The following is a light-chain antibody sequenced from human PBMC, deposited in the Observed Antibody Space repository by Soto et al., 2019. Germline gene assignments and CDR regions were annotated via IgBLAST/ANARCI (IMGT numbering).Light chain of an antibody. V-gene: IGLV1-44*01. CDR1: SSNTGRNA. Sequence: QSVLTQPPSTSGTPGQRVTISCSGSSSNTGRNAVNWYQQLPGTAPKLLIYPSYQRPSGVPDRFSGSQSGTSASLAISGLQSEDEADYYCASWDDSLSGYVFGTGTKVTVL. CDR3: ASWDDSLSGYV. J-gene: IGLJ1*01. CDR2: PSY.